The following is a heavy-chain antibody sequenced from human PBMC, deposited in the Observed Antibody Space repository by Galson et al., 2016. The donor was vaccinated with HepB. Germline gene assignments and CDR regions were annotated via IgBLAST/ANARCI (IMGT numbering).Heavy chain of an antibody. V-gene: IGHV1-18*04. D-gene: IGHD3-10*01. Sequence: SVKVSCKASGYTFANHGITWVRQAPGQGLEWVGWVSPNTGHTKYAERFQDRVTLTTDPSTTTAYMELGSLRSDDTAVYFCARDAALWDYWGQGTQVSVFS. CDR3: ARDAALWDY. J-gene: IGHJ4*02. CDR2: VSPNTGHT. CDR1: GYTFANHG.